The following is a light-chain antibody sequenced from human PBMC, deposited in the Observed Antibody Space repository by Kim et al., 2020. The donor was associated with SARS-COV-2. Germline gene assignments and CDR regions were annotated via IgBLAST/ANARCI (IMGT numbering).Light chain of an antibody. Sequence: SPGETATLSSRTCSHGSTYFAWYQQKPAQAATRLIYDESYTATVIPAWFSGSGSATDFTLPISSLEAEDSAVYYCQQRSNWPRNTFGQGTRLEIK. V-gene: IGKV3-11*01. CDR3: QQRSNWPRNT. CDR1: SHGSTY. CDR2: DES. J-gene: IGKJ5*01.